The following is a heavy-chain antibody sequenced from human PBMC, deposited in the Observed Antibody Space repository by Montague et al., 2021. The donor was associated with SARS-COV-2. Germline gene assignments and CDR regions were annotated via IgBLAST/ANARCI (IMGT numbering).Heavy chain of an antibody. CDR1: GGSISSYY. J-gene: IGHJ6*02. D-gene: IGHD5-18*01. CDR2: IYYSGGT. Sequence: SETLSLTCTVSGGSISSYYWGWIRQPPGKGLEWIGYIYYSGGTNXNPSCKSRVTISVDTSKNQFSLKLSSVTAADTAVYYCASQEVDTAMDRNYYYYGMDVWGQGTTVTVSS. CDR3: ASQEVDTAMDRNYYYYGMDV. V-gene: IGHV4-59*01.